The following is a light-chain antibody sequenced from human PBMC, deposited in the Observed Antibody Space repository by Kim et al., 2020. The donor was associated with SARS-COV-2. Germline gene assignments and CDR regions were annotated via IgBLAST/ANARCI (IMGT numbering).Light chain of an antibody. J-gene: IGLJ2*01. CDR3: GTWDSSLSAVV. CDR2: DNN. V-gene: IGLV1-51*01. Sequence: SFFPPPPSVSAAPGQKVTISCSGSSSNIGNNYVSWYQQLPGTAPKLLIYDNNKRPSGIPDRFSGSKSGTSATLGITGLQTGDEADYYCGTWDSSLSAVVFGGGTQLTVL. CDR1: SSNIGNNY.